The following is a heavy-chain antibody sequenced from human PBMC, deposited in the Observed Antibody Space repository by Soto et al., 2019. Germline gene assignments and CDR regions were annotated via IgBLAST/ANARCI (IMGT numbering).Heavy chain of an antibody. J-gene: IGHJ4*02. CDR1: GFTFDDYA. V-gene: IGHV3-9*01. Sequence: GGSLRLSCAASGFTFDDYAMHWVRQAPGKGLEWVSGISWNSGSIGYADSVKGRFTISRDNAKNSLYLQMNSLRAEDTALYYCAKDYSGSYHYYFDYWGQGTLVTVS. CDR2: ISWNSGSI. CDR3: AKDYSGSYHYYFDY. D-gene: IGHD1-26*01.